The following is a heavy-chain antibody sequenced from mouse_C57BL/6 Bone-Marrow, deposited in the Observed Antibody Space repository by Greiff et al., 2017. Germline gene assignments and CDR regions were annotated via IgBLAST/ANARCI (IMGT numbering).Heavy chain of an antibody. V-gene: IGHV5-15*01. CDR1: GFTFSDYG. CDR2: ISNLAYSI. J-gene: IGHJ4*01. CDR3: ARHKRNAMDY. Sequence: EVKLMESGGGLVQPGGSLKLSCAASGFTFSDYGMAWVRQAPRKGPEWVAFISNLAYSIYYADTVTGRFTISRENAKNTLYLEMSSLRSEDTAMYYCARHKRNAMDYWGQGTSVTVSS.